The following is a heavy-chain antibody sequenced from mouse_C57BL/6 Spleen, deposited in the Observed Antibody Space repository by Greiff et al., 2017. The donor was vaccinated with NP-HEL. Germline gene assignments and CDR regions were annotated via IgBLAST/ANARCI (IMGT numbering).Heavy chain of an antibody. D-gene: IGHD2-4*01. CDR2: INYDGSST. V-gene: IGHV5-16*01. CDR3: ARKGYDYDGYYFDY. J-gene: IGHJ2*01. Sequence: EVKLLESEGGLVQPGSSMKLSCTASGFTFSDYYMAWVRQVPEKGLEWVANINYDGSSTYYLDSLKSRFIISRDNAKNILYLQMSSLKSEDTATYYCARKGYDYDGYYFDYWGQGTTLTVSS. CDR1: GFTFSDYY.